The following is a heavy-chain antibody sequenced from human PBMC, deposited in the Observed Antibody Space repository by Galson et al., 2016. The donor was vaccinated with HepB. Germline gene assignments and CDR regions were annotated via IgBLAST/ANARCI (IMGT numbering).Heavy chain of an antibody. CDR1: GFPFSNFW. D-gene: IGHD1-7*01. CDR3: RGWNFDIDY. CDR2: INSDGSRT. J-gene: IGHJ4*02. V-gene: IGHV3-74*01. Sequence: SLRLSCAASGFPFSNFWMHWVRQAPGKGLVWVSRINSDGSRTDYADSVKGRFTVSRDNTKNTVYLEMNSLRAEDTAVYYCRGWNFDIDYWGQGTPVSVSS.